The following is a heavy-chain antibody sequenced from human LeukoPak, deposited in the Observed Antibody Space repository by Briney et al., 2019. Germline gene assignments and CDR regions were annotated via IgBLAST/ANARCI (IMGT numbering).Heavy chain of an antibody. D-gene: IGHD5-18*01. J-gene: IGHJ4*02. CDR3: ARVFPGNGYPSLEDL. CDR1: GYTFSSYG. CDR2: ISVFDGNT. V-gene: IGHV1-18*01. Sequence: GASVKVSCKASGYTFSSYGISWVRQAPGQGLEWMGWISVFDGNTKYVQKFQGRVTMTTDTSTSTAYMELRSLRSDDTAGYYCARVFPGNGYPSLEDLWGQGTRVTVSS.